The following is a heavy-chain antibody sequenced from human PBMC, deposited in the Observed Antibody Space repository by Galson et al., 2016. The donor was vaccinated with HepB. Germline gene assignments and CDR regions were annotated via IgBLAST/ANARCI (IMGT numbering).Heavy chain of an antibody. CDR2: IIPVLDAS. V-gene: IGHV1-69*13. D-gene: IGHD5-18*01. CDR1: GGTFSSYA. CDR3: ARDGYTYGNGLDV. J-gene: IGHJ6*02. Sequence: SVKVSCKASGGTFSSYAISWVRQAPGQGLEWMGRIIPVLDASKYPQKFQGRVTITADESMSTAYMDLNSLTSDDTAVYYCARDGYTYGNGLDVWGQGTTVIVSS.